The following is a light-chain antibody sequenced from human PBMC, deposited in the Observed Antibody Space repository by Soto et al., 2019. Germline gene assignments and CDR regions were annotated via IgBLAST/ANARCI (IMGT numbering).Light chain of an antibody. CDR2: GAS. J-gene: IGKJ1*01. CDR1: QSVSSN. V-gene: IGKV3-15*01. Sequence: EIVMTQSPATLSVSPGERATLSCRASQSVSSNLAWYQQKPGQAPRLLIYGASTRATGIPARFSGSGSGTEFTLTISSLQSEYFAVYYCQQYNNWPLWTFGQGTKVEIK. CDR3: QQYNNWPLWT.